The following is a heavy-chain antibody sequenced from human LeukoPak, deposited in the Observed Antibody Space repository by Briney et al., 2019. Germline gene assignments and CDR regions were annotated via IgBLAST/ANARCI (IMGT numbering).Heavy chain of an antibody. CDR2: IRYDGSNK. V-gene: IGHV3-30*02. Sequence: GGSLRLSCAASGFTFSSYGMHWVRQAPGKGLEWVAFIRYDGSNKYYADSVKGRFTISRDNSKNTLYLQMNSLRAEDTAVYYCAKDHGCSSTSCVFDAFDIWGQGTMVTVSS. CDR3: AKDHGCSSTSCVFDAFDI. J-gene: IGHJ3*02. CDR1: GFTFSSYG. D-gene: IGHD2-2*01.